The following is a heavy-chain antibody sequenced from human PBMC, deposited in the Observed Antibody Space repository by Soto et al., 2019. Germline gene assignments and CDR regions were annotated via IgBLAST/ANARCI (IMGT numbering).Heavy chain of an antibody. CDR3: ARTRRINYYDSSGYYYYYYGMVV. Sequence: PSETLSLTCTVSGGSISSYYWSWIRQPPGKGLEWIGYIYYSGSTNYNPSLKSRVTISVDTSKNQFSLKLSSVTAADTAVYYCARTRRINYYDSSGYYYYYYGMVVSCPASPVTVP. D-gene: IGHD3-22*01. CDR1: GGSISSYY. V-gene: IGHV4-59*01. CDR2: IYYSGST. J-gene: IGHJ6*02.